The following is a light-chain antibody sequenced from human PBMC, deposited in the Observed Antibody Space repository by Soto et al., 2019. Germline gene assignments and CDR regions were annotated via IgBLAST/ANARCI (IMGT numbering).Light chain of an antibody. V-gene: IGKV3-15*01. Sequence: EIVMTQSPATLSVSPGERATLSCRASPSVGSNLAWYQQKPGQAPRLLIYGASTRATGIPARFSGSGSGTEFSLTISSLQSADFAIYFCQEYDNWSPDRTFSQGTKVEIK. CDR1: PSVGSN. CDR3: QEYDNWSPDRT. CDR2: GAS. J-gene: IGKJ1*01.